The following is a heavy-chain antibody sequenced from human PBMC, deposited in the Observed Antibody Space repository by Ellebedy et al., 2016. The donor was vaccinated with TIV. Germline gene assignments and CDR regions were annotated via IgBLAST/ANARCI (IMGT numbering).Heavy chain of an antibody. D-gene: IGHD4-17*01. CDR1: GFTFSSYG. Sequence: PGGSLRLSCAASGFTFSSYGMHWVRQAPGKGLEWVAVISYDGSNKYYADSVKGRFTISRDNSKNTLYLQMNSLRAEDTAVYYCARGGAMMWGIDYGDYVGPNVDSDAFDIWGQGTMVTVSS. CDR2: ISYDGSNK. CDR3: ARGGAMMWGIDYGDYVGPNVDSDAFDI. V-gene: IGHV3-30*03. J-gene: IGHJ3*02.